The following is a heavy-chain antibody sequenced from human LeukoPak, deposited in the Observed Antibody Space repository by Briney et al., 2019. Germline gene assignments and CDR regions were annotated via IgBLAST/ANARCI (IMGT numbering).Heavy chain of an antibody. D-gene: IGHD3-22*01. J-gene: IGHJ4*02. CDR2: INPNSGGT. CDR3: ARVLYDSSGYYTYYFDY. Sequence: GASVKVSCKASGYTFTGYYMHWVRQAPGQGLEWMGWINPNSGGTNYAQKFQGRVTMTRDTSISTAYMELSRLRSDDTAVYYCARVLYDSSGYYTYYFDYWGQGTLVTVSS. CDR1: GYTFTGYY. V-gene: IGHV1-2*02.